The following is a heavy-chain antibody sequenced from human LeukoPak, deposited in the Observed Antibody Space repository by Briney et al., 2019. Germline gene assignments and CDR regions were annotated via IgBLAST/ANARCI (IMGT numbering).Heavy chain of an antibody. CDR2: IWYDGSNK. J-gene: IGHJ1*01. Sequence: SGGSLRLSCAASGFTVSSSYMYWVRQAPGKGLEWVAVIWYDGSNKYYADSVKGRFTISRDNSKNTLYLQMNSLRAEDTAVYYCARSRDGYNGAYFQHWGQGTLVTVSS. D-gene: IGHD5-24*01. CDR1: GFTVSSSY. CDR3: ARSRDGYNGAYFQH. V-gene: IGHV3-33*08.